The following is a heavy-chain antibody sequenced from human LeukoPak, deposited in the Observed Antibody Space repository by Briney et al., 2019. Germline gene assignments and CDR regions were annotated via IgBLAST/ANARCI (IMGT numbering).Heavy chain of an antibody. V-gene: IGHV4-61*10. CDR3: ARLGYSGYDYIDY. CDR1: GGSISSGSYY. Sequence: PSQTLSLTCTVSGGSISSGSYYWSWIRQPAGKGMEWIGYIYYSGSTNYNPSLKSRVTISVDTSKNQFSLKLSSVTAADTAVYYCARLGYSGYDYIDYWGQGTLVTVSS. J-gene: IGHJ4*02. CDR2: IYYSGST. D-gene: IGHD5-12*01.